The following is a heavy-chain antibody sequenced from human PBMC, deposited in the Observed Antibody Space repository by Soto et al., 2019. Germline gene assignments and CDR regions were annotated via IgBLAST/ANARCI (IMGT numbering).Heavy chain of an antibody. J-gene: IGHJ6*02. D-gene: IGHD6-13*01. CDR3: ARVQGYSSSWYYYYYGMDV. CDR2: IYYTGST. V-gene: IGHV4-61*01. CDR1: GGSVSSESHY. Sequence: PSETLSLTCTVSGGSVSSESHYWSWIRQTPGKGLEWIGYIYYTGSTNYNPSLKSRVTISVDTSKNQFSLKLSSVTAADTAVYYCARVQGYSSSWYYYYYGMDVWGQGTTVTVSS.